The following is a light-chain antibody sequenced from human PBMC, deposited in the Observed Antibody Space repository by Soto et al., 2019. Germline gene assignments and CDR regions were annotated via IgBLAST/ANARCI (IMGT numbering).Light chain of an antibody. CDR3: QSYASSLSGVV. V-gene: IGLV1-40*01. J-gene: IGLJ2*01. CDR2: GNS. Sequence: QSVLTQPPSVSGAPGQRVTISCTGSSSNIGAGYDVHWYQQLPGPAPKLLIYGNSNRPSGVPDRFSGSKSGTSASLAINGLQAEDEADYYCQSYASSLSGVVFGGGTKLTVL. CDR1: SSNIGAGYD.